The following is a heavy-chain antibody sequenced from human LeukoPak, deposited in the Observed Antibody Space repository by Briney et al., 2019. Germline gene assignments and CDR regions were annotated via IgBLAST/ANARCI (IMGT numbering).Heavy chain of an antibody. CDR1: GYTFTRHY. V-gene: IGHV1-46*01. Sequence: ASVKVSCKSSGYTFTRHYLHWVRQAPGQGLEWVGLINPTGTSSWSAQKFQGRVTLTRDMSTSTDYMELSSLRSEDTAVYYCARDNSLQDMAWWFDPWGQGTLVIASS. CDR3: ARDNSLQDMAWWFDP. J-gene: IGHJ5*02. D-gene: IGHD5-24*01. CDR2: INPTGTSS.